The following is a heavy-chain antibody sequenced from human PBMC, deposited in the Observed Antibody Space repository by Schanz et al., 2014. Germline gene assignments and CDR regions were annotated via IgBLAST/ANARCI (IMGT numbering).Heavy chain of an antibody. J-gene: IGHJ4*02. D-gene: IGHD6-6*01. Sequence: QVQLVQSGAEVKKPGASVKVSCKASGYTFTSYGISWVRQAPGQGLEWMGWISPYNGNTNYAQKLQVRVTMTADTDKSKTYIDLRSMRSDDADVYYCARDQSPYTNSCDVRYFDYWGQGSLVTVSS. CDR1: GYTFTSYG. CDR2: ISPYNGNT. CDR3: ARDQSPYTNSCDVRYFDY. V-gene: IGHV1-18*01.